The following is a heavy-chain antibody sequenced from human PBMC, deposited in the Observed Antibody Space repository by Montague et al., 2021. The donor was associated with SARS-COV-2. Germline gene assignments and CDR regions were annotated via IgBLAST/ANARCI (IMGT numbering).Heavy chain of an antibody. CDR2: INHSGST. D-gene: IGHD3-22*01. J-gene: IGHJ5*02. CDR1: GGSVGDYY. V-gene: IGHV4-34*01. CDR3: ARGARITMIVVVITGIWFDP. Sequence: SETLSLTCAVYGGSVGDYYWSWIRQPPGKGRVWIGEINHSGSTXXXPSXXXRVTTSVDTSKNQFSLKRTSVTAAETAVYYCARGARITMIVVVITGIWFDPWGQGTLVTVSS.